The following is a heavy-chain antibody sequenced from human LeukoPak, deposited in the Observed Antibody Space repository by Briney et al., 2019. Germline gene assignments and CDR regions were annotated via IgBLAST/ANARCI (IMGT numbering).Heavy chain of an antibody. Sequence: SETLSLTCTVSGGSISSSRYYWRWIRQPPGKGQEWIGSIYYSGSTYYNLSLKSRVTISVDTSKNQFSLKLSSVTAADTAVCYRAGYYDSSGYYSKKGEYYFDYWGQGTLVTVSS. V-gene: IGHV4-39*07. CDR2: IYYSGST. J-gene: IGHJ4*02. CDR3: AGYYDSSGYYSKKGEYYFDY. CDR1: GGSISSSRYY. D-gene: IGHD3-22*01.